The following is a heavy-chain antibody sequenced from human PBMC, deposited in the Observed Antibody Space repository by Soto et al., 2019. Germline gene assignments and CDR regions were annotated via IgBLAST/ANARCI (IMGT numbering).Heavy chain of an antibody. D-gene: IGHD6-13*01. CDR3: GRGPSPRAPAGGTPFPYAMDV. CDR2: MNPINGAA. J-gene: IGHJ6*02. Sequence: AASVKVSCKASGYDFTAYDINWVRQACGQGLEWMGWMNPINGAAGSARRFQGRISMTRNTATGTAYLELTSLRSDDSAVYYCGRGPSPRAPAGGTPFPYAMDVWGQGTTVTVSS. CDR1: GYDFTAYD. V-gene: IGHV1-8*02.